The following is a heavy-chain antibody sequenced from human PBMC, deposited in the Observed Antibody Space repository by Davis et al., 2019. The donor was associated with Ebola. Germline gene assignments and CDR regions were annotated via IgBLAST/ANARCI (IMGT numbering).Heavy chain of an antibody. CDR1: GFTFSSYG. J-gene: IGHJ5*02. V-gene: IGHV3-33*06. Sequence: GESLKISCAASGFTFSSYGMHWVRQAPGKGLEWVAVIWYDGSNKYYADSVKGRFTISRDNSKNTLYLQMNSLRAEDTAVYYCAKGTTVTTLGWFDPWGQGTLVTVSS. CDR2: IWYDGSNK. CDR3: AKGTTVTTLGWFDP. D-gene: IGHD4-17*01.